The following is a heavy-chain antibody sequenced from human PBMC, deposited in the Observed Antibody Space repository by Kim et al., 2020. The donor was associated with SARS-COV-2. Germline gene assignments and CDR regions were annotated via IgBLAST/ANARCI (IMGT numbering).Heavy chain of an antibody. J-gene: IGHJ6*02. D-gene: IGHD2-8*02. CDR1: GFTFSSYA. CDR3: AKVRARLLGYYYYGMDV. V-gene: IGHV3-23*01. Sequence: GGSLRLSCAAPGFTFSSYAMSWVRQAPGKGLEWVSAISGSGGSTYYADSVKGRFTISRDNSKNTLYLQMNSLRAEDTAVYYCAKVRARLLGYYYYGMDVWGQGTLVTVSS. CDR2: ISGSGGST.